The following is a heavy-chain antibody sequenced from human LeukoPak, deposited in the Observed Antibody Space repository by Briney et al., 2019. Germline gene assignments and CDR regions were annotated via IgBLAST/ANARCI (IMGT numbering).Heavy chain of an antibody. V-gene: IGHV4-59*12. J-gene: IGHJ4*02. CDR2: IYYSGST. CDR1: GGSISSYY. Sequence: SETLSLTCTVSGGSISSYYWSWIRQPPGKGLEWIGYIYYSGSTYYNPSLKSRVTISVDTSKNQFSLKLSSVTAADTAVYYCARTAAGTVDYWGQGTLVTVSS. D-gene: IGHD6-13*01. CDR3: ARTAAGTVDY.